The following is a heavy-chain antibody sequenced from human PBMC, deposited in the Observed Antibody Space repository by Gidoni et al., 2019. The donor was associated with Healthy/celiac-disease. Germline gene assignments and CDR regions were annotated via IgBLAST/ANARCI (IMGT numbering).Heavy chain of an antibody. CDR3: ARGLYDFWSGYFMK. D-gene: IGHD3-3*01. V-gene: IGHV4-59*01. Sequence: QVKLQASGPGLVEPTETPSPTWPVPGGSISSYYWSWPRQPPGKGLGWIGYIYYSGSTNYKPSLKSLVTISVDTSKNQFSLERSSVTAADTAVYYCARGLYDFWSGYFMKWGQGTLVTVSS. CDR2: IYYSGST. CDR1: GGSISSYY. J-gene: IGHJ4*03.